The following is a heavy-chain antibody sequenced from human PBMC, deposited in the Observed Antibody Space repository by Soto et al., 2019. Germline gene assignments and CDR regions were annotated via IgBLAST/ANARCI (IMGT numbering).Heavy chain of an antibody. D-gene: IGHD5-12*01. CDR1: GFTFRNYV. CDR3: TKDRATHRNY. Sequence: PGGSQRLSCAASGFTFRNYVRHWVRQAPGKGLEWVAVISSDGSNKYYADSVKGRFTISRDNSKNTLYLQMNSLRIEDTAVYYCTKDRATHRNYWGQGTLVTVSS. CDR2: ISSDGSNK. V-gene: IGHV3-30*18. J-gene: IGHJ4*02.